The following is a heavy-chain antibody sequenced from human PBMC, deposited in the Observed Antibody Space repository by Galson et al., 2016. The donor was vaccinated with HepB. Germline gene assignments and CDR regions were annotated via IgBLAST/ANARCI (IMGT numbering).Heavy chain of an antibody. CDR1: GGSLSGYY. CDR2: IFYSGST. Sequence: ETLSLTCVVSGGSLSGYYWSWIRQSPGTGLEWIGYIFYSGSTNYNPSLKIRVTISVDASKNPFSLQLSSVSPQDTAVYYCARAPAAIAVAGRLKVDAFDIWGQGTMVTVSS. D-gene: IGHD6-19*01. J-gene: IGHJ3*02. CDR3: ARAPAAIAVAGRLKVDAFDI. V-gene: IGHV4-59*12.